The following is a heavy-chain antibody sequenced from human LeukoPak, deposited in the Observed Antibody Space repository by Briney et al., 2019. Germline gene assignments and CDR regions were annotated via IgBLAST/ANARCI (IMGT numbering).Heavy chain of an antibody. V-gene: IGHV3-21*04. J-gene: IGHJ4*02. D-gene: IGHD6-13*01. Sequence: GGSLRLSCAASGFTFSSYSMNWVRQAPWKGLEWVSSISSSSSYIYYADSVKGRFTISRDNAKNSPCLQMNSLRSEDTAVYYCARDPDSWYEGYFDYWGQGTLVTVSS. CDR2: ISSSSSYI. CDR1: GFTFSSYS. CDR3: ARDPDSWYEGYFDY.